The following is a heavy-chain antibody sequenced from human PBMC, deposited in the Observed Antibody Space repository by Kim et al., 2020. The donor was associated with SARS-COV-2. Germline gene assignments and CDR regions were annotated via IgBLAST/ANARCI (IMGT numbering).Heavy chain of an antibody. CDR3: ATGPNIATRPFFFDY. Sequence: SETLSLTCAVCGGSVSSSNWCSWVRQPPGKGLEWIGDISHSGSTNYNPSLESRVTISVDTSKNHFSLSLSSLTAADTAMYYCATGPNIATRPFFFDYWGQGALVTVSS. CDR1: GGSVSSSNW. J-gene: IGHJ4*02. D-gene: IGHD6-6*01. V-gene: IGHV4-4*02. CDR2: ISHSGST.